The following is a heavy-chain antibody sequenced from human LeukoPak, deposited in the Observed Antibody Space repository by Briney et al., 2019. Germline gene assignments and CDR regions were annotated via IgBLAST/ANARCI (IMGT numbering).Heavy chain of an antibody. D-gene: IGHD4-11*01. CDR2: ISYDGSNK. Sequence: GGSLRLSCAASGFTFSSYAMHWVRQAPGKGLEWVAVISYDGSNKYYADSVKGRFTISRDNSKNTLYLQMNSLRAEDTAVYYCARAEYSNYPDYWGQGTLVTVSS. J-gene: IGHJ4*02. CDR3: ARAEYSNYPDY. V-gene: IGHV3-30-3*01. CDR1: GFTFSSYA.